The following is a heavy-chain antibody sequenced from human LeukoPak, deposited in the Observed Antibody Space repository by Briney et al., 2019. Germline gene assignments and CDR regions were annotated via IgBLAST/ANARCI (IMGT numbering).Heavy chain of an antibody. V-gene: IGHV1-24*01. Sequence: ASVKVSFKVSGYTLTELSMHWVRQAPGKGLEWMGGFDPEDGETIYAQKFQGRVTMTEDTSTDTAYMELSSLRSEDTAVYYCATGHRDYDFWSGYYGFDYWGQGTLVTVSS. CDR3: ATGHRDYDFWSGYYGFDY. CDR1: GYTLTELS. CDR2: FDPEDGET. D-gene: IGHD3-3*01. J-gene: IGHJ4*02.